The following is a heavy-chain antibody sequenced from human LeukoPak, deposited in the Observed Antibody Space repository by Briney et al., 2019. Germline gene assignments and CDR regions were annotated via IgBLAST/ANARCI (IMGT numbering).Heavy chain of an antibody. D-gene: IGHD3-22*01. Sequence: ASVKVSCKASGYTFTSYGISWVRQAPGQGLEWMGWISAYNGNTNYAQKLQGRVTMTTDTSTSTAYMELRSLRSEDTAVYYCARLQSLYDSSGPREYWGQGTLVTVSS. J-gene: IGHJ4*02. V-gene: IGHV1-18*01. CDR1: GYTFTSYG. CDR2: ISAYNGNT. CDR3: ARLQSLYDSSGPREY.